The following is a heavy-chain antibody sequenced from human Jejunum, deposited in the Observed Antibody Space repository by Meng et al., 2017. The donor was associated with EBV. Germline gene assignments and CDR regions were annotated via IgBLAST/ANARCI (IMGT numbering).Heavy chain of an antibody. Sequence: VQLGGSGSGFVRPWHPLFFCWSASGFTLSSYWMHWGRQAPGKGLVWVSRINSDGSKTNYADSVKGRFTISRDIAKNTLYLQLNSLRADDTAVYYCVRGPPPDTWGQGTLVTVSS. J-gene: IGHJ5*02. CDR3: VRGPPPDT. V-gene: IGHV3-74*01. CDR1: GFTLSSYW. CDR2: INSDGSKT.